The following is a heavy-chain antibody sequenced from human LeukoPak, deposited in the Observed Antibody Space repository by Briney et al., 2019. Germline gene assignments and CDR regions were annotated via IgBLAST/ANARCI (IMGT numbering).Heavy chain of an antibody. J-gene: IGHJ4*02. V-gene: IGHV1-2*02. CDR3: ARDRKSLYYYDSSGYPDY. CDR1: GYTFTGYY. D-gene: IGHD3-22*01. CDR2: INPNSGDT. Sequence: GASVKVSCKASGYTFTGYYMHWVRQAPGQGLEWMGWINPNSGDTDYAQKFQGRVTMTRDSSISTAYMEVSRLTSDDTAVYYCARDRKSLYYYDSSGYPDYWGQGTLVTVSS.